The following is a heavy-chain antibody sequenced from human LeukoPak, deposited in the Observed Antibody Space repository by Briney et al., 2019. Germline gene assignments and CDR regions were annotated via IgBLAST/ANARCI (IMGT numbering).Heavy chain of an antibody. CDR3: TRDEY. J-gene: IGHJ4*02. Sequence: PGGSLRLSCEASGFTFSNHWMGWVRQAPGKGLEWVANIKQDGSQRYYVDSVRGRFTVSRDNAKNSLYLQMNSLRADDTAVYYCTRDEYWGQGTLVTVSS. V-gene: IGHV3-7*01. CDR1: GFTFSNHW. CDR2: IKQDGSQR.